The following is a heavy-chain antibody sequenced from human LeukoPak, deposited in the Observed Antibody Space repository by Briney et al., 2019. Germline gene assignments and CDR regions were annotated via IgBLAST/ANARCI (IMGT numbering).Heavy chain of an antibody. J-gene: IGHJ3*02. CDR3: ARGVLAVAGPILYDAFDI. Sequence: PGGSLRLSCAASGFTFSDYYMSWIRQAPGKGLEWVSYISSSGSTIYYADSVKGRFTISRDNAKNSLYLQMNSLRAEDTAVYYCARGVLAVAGPILYDAFDIWGQGTMVTVSS. D-gene: IGHD6-19*01. CDR1: GFTFSDYY. CDR2: ISSSGSTI. V-gene: IGHV3-11*04.